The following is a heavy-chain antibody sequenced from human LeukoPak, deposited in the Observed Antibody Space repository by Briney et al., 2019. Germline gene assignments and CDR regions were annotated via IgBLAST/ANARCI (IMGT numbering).Heavy chain of an antibody. V-gene: IGHV3-30*02. D-gene: IGHD6-19*01. CDR3: AKVGTCSGWYYFDY. CDR1: GFNYISYG. Sequence: GGSLRLSCAASGFNYISYGMRWVRQAPGKGLEWVAFIRYDGSNKYYADSVKGRFTISRDNSKNTLYLQMNSLRAEDTAVYYCAKVGTCSGWYYFDYWGQGTLVTVSS. J-gene: IGHJ4*02. CDR2: IRYDGSNK.